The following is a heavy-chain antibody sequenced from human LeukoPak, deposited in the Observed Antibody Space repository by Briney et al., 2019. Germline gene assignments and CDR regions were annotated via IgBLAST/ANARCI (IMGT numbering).Heavy chain of an antibody. Sequence: GGSLRLSCAASGFTFSSYEMNWVRQAPGKGLEWVSYISSSGSTIYYADSVKGRFTISRENAKNTLYLQMSSLRPEDTAVYYCAKEGRWLQLGGAFDIWGQGTMVTVSS. CDR2: ISSSGSTI. CDR3: AKEGRWLQLGGAFDI. D-gene: IGHD5-24*01. V-gene: IGHV3-48*03. CDR1: GFTFSSYE. J-gene: IGHJ3*02.